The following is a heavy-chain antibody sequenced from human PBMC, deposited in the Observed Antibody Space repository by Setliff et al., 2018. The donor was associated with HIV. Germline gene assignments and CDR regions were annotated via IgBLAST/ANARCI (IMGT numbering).Heavy chain of an antibody. CDR1: GYTFTSYA. Sequence: GASVKVSCKASGYTFTSYAMNWVRQAPGQGLEWMGWINTNTGNPTYAKGFTGRFVFSLDTSVSTAYLQISSLKAEDTAVYYCAGPRYCTNGVCFSNDAFDIWGQGTMVTVSS. D-gene: IGHD2-8*01. V-gene: IGHV7-4-1*02. J-gene: IGHJ3*02. CDR2: INTNTGNP. CDR3: AGPRYCTNGVCFSNDAFDI.